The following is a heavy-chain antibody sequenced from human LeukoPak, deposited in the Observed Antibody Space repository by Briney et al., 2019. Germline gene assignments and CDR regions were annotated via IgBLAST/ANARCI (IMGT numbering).Heavy chain of an antibody. J-gene: IGHJ4*02. D-gene: IGHD6-19*01. CDR3: AKDQWNPDY. V-gene: IGHV3-33*06. CDR1: GFTFSSYA. CDR2: VWDDGSSQ. Sequence: QPGGSLRLSCAASGFTFSSYAMHWVRQARGKGLEWVAVVWDDGSSQNYADSVKGRFTISRDNSKNMLYLQMNSLRAEDTAVYYCAKDQWNPDYWGQGTLVSVSS.